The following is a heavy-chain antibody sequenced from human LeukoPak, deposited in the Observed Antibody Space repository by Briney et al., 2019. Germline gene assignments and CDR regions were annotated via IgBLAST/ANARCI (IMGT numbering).Heavy chain of an antibody. V-gene: IGHV1-46*01. J-gene: IGHJ5*02. D-gene: IGHD3-9*01. CDR2: INPSGGST. CDR1: GYTFTSYY. CDR3: ARDPIGWLSWFDP. Sequence: ASVKVSCKASGYTFTSYYMHWVRQAPGQGLEWMGIINPSGGSTSYAQKFQGRVTMTRDTSTSTVYMELGSLRSEDTAVYYCARDPIGWLSWFDPWGQGTLVTVSS.